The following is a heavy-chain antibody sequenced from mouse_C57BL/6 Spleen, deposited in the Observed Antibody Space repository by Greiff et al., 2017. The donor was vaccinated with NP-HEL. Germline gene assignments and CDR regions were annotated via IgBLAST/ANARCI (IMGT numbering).Heavy chain of an antibody. CDR2: INPNNGGT. V-gene: IGHV1-18*01. Sequence: VQLQQSGPELVKPGASVKIPCKASGYTFTDYNMDWVKQSQGKSLEWIGDINPNNGGTIYNQKFKGKATLTVDKSSSTAYMELRSLTSEDTAVYYCARVVTTGDAMDYWGQGTSVTVSS. CDR1: GYTFTDYN. J-gene: IGHJ4*01. D-gene: IGHD2-2*01. CDR3: ARVVTTGDAMDY.